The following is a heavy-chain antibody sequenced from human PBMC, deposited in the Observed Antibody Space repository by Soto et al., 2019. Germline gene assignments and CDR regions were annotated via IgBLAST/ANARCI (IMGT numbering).Heavy chain of an antibody. D-gene: IGHD3-16*01. V-gene: IGHV3-23*01. CDR1: GFKFSNYA. CDR3: AKDRREGGNSAFYFDF. J-gene: IGHJ4*02. CDR2: ISATGGGT. Sequence: GGSLRLSCAASGFKFSNYAMSWVRQAPGKGLEWVSLISATGGGTYYADSVKGRFTISRDNSHNTLYLQVHSLTAEDTAVYYCAKDRREGGNSAFYFDFWGQGAQVTISS.